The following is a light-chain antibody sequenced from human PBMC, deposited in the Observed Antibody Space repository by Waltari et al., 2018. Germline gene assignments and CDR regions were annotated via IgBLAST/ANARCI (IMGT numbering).Light chain of an antibody. Sequence: QSVLTQPPSASGTPGQRVTISCSGRRSNLGSNYVSWYQQVPGTAPKLLIYRNNQRPSGVPDRVSGSKSGTSASLAISGLRSEDEVDYYCAAWDDSLSGRVFGGGTKVTVL. CDR2: RNN. J-gene: IGLJ3*02. CDR3: AAWDDSLSGRV. V-gene: IGLV1-47*01. CDR1: RSNLGSNY.